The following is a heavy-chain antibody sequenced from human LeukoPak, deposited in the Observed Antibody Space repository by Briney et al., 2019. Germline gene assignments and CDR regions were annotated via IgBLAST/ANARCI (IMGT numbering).Heavy chain of an antibody. CDR2: ISSSSSTI. D-gene: IGHD6-19*01. V-gene: IGHV3-48*04. CDR1: GFTFSSYS. CDR3: ARESVAGTGDAFDI. J-gene: IGHJ3*02. Sequence: GGSLRLSCAASGFTFSSYSMNWVRQAPGKGLEWVSYISSSSSTIYYADSVKGRFTISRDNAKNSLYLQMNSLRAEHTAVYYCARESVAGTGDAFDIWGQGTMVTVSS.